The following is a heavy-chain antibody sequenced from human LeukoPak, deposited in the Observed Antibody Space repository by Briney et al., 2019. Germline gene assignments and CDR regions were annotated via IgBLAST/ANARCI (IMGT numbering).Heavy chain of an antibody. D-gene: IGHD3-22*01. CDR2: FDPEDGET. CDR3: ATAYIYYDSSGYFY. J-gene: IGHJ4*02. CDR1: GYTLTELS. V-gene: IGHV1-24*01. Sequence: ASVKVSCKVSGYTLTELSMHWVRQAPGKGLEWIGGFDPEDGETIYAQKFQGRVTMTEDTSTDTAYMELSSLRSEDTAVYYCATAYIYYDSSGYFYWGQGTLVTVSS.